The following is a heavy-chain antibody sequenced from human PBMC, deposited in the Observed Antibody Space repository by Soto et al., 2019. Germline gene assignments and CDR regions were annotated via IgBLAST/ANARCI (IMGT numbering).Heavy chain of an antibody. J-gene: IGHJ6*02. Sequence: QVQLVQSGAEVKKPGASVKVSCKASGYSFIGYYMHWVRQAPGQGLEWMGMINPSGGSTNYAQNFQGRVSMTRDTSTTTLCMELSSLRSEDTAVYYCARDVELGAANFFLSYGMDVWGQGTTVTVSS. D-gene: IGHD3-10*01. V-gene: IGHV1-46*01. CDR1: GYSFIGYY. CDR2: INPSGGST. CDR3: ARDVELGAANFFLSYGMDV.